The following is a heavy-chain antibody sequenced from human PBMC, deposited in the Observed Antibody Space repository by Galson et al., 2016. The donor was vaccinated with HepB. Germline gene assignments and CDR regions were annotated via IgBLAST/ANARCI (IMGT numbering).Heavy chain of an antibody. CDR3: ARADNSNYRPLPFHS. D-gene: IGHD1-7*01. V-gene: IGHV1-18*01. J-gene: IGHJ4*02. CDR2: NSAYNGKT. Sequence: SVKVSCKASGYIFTRYGISWVRQAPGQGLEWMGWNSAYNGKTAVAQKFQGRATMSTDAPTNTGYLDLRSPRSDDTAVYYCARADNSNYRPLPFHSWGQGTLVTVSS. CDR1: GYIFTRYG.